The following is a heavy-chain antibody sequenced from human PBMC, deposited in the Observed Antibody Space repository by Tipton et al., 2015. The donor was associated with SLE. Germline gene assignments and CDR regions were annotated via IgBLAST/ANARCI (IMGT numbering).Heavy chain of an antibody. Sequence: TLSLTCIVSGGSISSANYYWGWIRQPPGKGLEWIGNIYYGGITYYNPSLKSRVTISVDTSKNQLSLKLSSVTAADTAVYFCARDCDLGPLGYWGQGPLVTVSS. CDR1: GGSISSANYY. V-gene: IGHV4-39*07. J-gene: IGHJ4*02. CDR2: IYYGGIT. CDR3: ARDCDLGPLGY. D-gene: IGHD2-21*02.